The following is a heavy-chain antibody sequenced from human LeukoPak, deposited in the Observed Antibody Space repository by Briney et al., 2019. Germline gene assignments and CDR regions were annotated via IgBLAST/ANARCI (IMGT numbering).Heavy chain of an antibody. CDR3: ARGPRITLIRGGQWYYYMDV. Sequence: ASVKVSCKAAGYTFSSYPMNWVRQAPGQRLEWMGLINPSGGSTNYAQKFQGRVTMTRDTSTSTVYMELSSLRSEDTAVYYCARGPRITLIRGGQWYYYMDVWGKGTTVTISS. V-gene: IGHV1-46*01. J-gene: IGHJ6*03. CDR2: INPSGGST. CDR1: GYTFSSYP. D-gene: IGHD3-10*01.